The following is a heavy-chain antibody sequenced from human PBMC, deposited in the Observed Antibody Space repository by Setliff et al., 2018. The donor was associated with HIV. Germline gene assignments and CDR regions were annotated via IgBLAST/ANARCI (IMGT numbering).Heavy chain of an antibody. J-gene: IGHJ3*02. V-gene: IGHV4-59*08. CDR2: IYYSGST. D-gene: IGHD2-15*01. CDR3: AGLLQGGNNAFDI. CDR1: GGCIVRYY. Sequence: SETLSLTCTFSGGCIVRYYWTWIRQPPGRGLEWIGYIYYSGSTNYNPSLKSRVIISVGTSKMQFSLKLRSVTAADTAMYYGAGLLQGGNNAFDIWDQGRMVTVSS.